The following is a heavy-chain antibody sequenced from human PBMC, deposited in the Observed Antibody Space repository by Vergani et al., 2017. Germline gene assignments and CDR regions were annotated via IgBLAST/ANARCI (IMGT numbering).Heavy chain of an antibody. CDR1: GGTFSSYT. CDR2: IIPILGIA. Sequence: QVQLVQSGAEVKKPGSSVKVSCKASGGTFSSYTISWVRQAPGQGLEWMGRIIPILGIANYAQKFQGRVTITADKSTSTAYMELSSLRSEDTAVYYCAMAIAAAGTRFDPWGQGTLVTVSS. J-gene: IGHJ5*02. V-gene: IGHV1-69*02. CDR3: AMAIAAAGTRFDP. D-gene: IGHD6-13*01.